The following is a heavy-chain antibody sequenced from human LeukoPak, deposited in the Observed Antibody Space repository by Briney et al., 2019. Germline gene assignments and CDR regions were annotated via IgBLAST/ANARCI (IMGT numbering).Heavy chain of an antibody. CDR1: GGTFSSYA. CDR3: ARDWITIFGVARYNWFDP. Sequence: ASVKVSCKASGGTFSSYAISWVRQAPGQGLEWMGGIIPIFGTANYAQKFQGRVTITADESTSTAYMELSSLRSEDTAVYYCARDWITIFGVARYNWFDPWGQGTLVTVSS. CDR2: IIPIFGTA. J-gene: IGHJ5*02. V-gene: IGHV1-69*13. D-gene: IGHD3-3*01.